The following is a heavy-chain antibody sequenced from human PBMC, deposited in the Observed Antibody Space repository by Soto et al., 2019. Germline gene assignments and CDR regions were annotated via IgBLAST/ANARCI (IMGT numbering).Heavy chain of an antibody. CDR2: ISGSGGST. V-gene: IGHV3-23*01. J-gene: IGHJ4*02. CDR3: AKDQVQLWFRDFDY. CDR1: GFTFSSYA. Sequence: EVQLLESGGGLVQPGGSLRLYCAASGFTFSSYAMSWVRQAPGKGLEWVSAISGSGGSTYYADSVKGRFTISRDNSKNTLYLQMISLRAEDTAVYYCAKDQVQLWFRDFDYWGQGPLVTVSS. D-gene: IGHD5-18*01.